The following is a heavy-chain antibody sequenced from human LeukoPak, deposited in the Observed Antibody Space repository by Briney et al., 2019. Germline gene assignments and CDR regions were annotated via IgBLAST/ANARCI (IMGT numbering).Heavy chain of an antibody. CDR1: GYTFTGNY. V-gene: IGHV1-2*02. D-gene: IGHD2-15*01. J-gene: IGHJ4*02. CDR3: ARDYSGDPDY. CDR2: INPNSGGT. Sequence: ASVSVSCKASGYTFTGNYMHWVRQAPGQGLEWMGWINPNSGGTNYAQKFQGRVTMTRDTSISTAYMELSRLRSDDTAVYYCARDYSGDPDYWGQGTLVTVSS.